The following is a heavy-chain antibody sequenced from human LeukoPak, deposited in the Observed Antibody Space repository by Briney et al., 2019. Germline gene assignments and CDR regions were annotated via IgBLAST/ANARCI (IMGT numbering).Heavy chain of an antibody. CDR1: GGSISSGGYS. CDR3: ARGPHYYSYYGLDV. Sequence: SETLSLTCAVSGGSISSGGYSWSWIRQPPGKGLEWIGYTYHSGSTYYNPSLKSRVTISVDRSKNQFSLKLSSVTAADTAVYFCARGPHYYSYYGLDVWGQGTTVTVSS. CDR2: TYHSGST. J-gene: IGHJ6*02. V-gene: IGHV4-30-2*01.